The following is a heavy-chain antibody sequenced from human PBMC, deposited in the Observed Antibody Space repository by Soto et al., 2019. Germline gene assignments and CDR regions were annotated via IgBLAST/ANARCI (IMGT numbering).Heavy chain of an antibody. Sequence: ASVKVSCKGSGYDFTTYGITWVRQAPGQGLEWMAWISAHNGNTDYAQKLQGRVTVTRDTSTSTAYMELRSLRSDDTAVYYCARDLGECGGDCYSDKYYYYGMDVWGQGTTVTVSS. V-gene: IGHV1-18*01. CDR1: GYDFTTYG. D-gene: IGHD2-21*02. CDR3: ARDLGECGGDCYSDKYYYYGMDV. J-gene: IGHJ6*02. CDR2: ISAHNGNT.